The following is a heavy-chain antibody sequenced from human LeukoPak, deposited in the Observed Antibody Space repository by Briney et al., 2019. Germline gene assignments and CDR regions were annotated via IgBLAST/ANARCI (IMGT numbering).Heavy chain of an antibody. Sequence: GGSLRLSCAASGFTFSSYEMNWVRQAPGKGLEWVSYISSSGSTIYYADSVKGRFTISRDNAKNSLYLQMNSLRAEDTAVYYCAKGYNWNYFPDYWGQGTLVTVSS. V-gene: IGHV3-48*03. CDR1: GFTFSSYE. D-gene: IGHD1-7*01. CDR3: AKGYNWNYFPDY. CDR2: ISSSGSTI. J-gene: IGHJ4*02.